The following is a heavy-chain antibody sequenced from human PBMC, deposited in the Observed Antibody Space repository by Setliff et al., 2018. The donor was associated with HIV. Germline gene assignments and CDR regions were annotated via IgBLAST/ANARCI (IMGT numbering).Heavy chain of an antibody. CDR2: INAGNGDT. CDR1: GCTFTNYA. J-gene: IGHJ6*02. Sequence: GASVKVSCKASGCTFTNYAMHWVRQAPGQRLEWMGWINAGNGDTKYSQKFQGRVTFTWDTSASTAYMELSSLRSEDTALYYCARDSGDDYSDYYYYGMDVWGQGTTVTV. CDR3: ARDSGDDYSDYYYYGMDV. D-gene: IGHD4-4*01. V-gene: IGHV1-3*01.